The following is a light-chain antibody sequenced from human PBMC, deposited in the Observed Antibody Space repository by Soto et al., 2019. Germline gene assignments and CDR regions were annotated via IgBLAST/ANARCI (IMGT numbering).Light chain of an antibody. CDR3: QERSNWPSLS. CDR1: QSVTNS. CDR2: GAS. Sequence: VLMSSPGKLSLYPGERALLSRRASQSVTNSLAWYQQTPGQAPRLLIYGASTRATGIPARFSGSGSGTDFTLTISSLGPEDFAVYYCQERSNWPSLSFGGGNKVDI. J-gene: IGKJ4*01. V-gene: IGKV3-11*01.